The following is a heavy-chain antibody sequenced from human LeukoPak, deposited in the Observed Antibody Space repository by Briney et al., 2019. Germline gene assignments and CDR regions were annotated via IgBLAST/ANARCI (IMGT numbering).Heavy chain of an antibody. V-gene: IGHV4-4*07. D-gene: IGHD3-10*01. CDR2: IYTSGST. J-gene: IGHJ6*03. CDR1: GGSISSYY. CDR3: AYGQVDYYYYYMDV. Sequence: TSSETLSLTCTVSGGSISSYYWSWIRQPAGKGLEWIGRIYTSGSTNYNPSLKSRVTISVDTSKNQFSLKLSSVTAADTAVYYCAYGQVDYYYYYMDVWGKGTTVTVSS.